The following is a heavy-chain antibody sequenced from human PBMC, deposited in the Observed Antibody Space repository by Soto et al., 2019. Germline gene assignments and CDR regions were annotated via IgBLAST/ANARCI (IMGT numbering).Heavy chain of an antibody. J-gene: IGHJ4*02. V-gene: IGHV4-61*03. Sequence: QVQLQESGPGLVKSSETLSLTCTVSGGSVSSEHYYWNWIRQALGKGLEWIGYFFYTGSTNYNPSLESRLTMSVDMSKNHFSLKLSSVTAADTAVYYCAGGTDGKKVAYWGQGTLVTVSS. CDR3: AGGTDGKKVAY. D-gene: IGHD5-12*01. CDR2: FFYTGST. CDR1: GGSVSSEHYY.